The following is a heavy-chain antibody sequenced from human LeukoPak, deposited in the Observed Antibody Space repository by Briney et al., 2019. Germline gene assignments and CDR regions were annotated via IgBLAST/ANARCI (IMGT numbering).Heavy chain of an antibody. V-gene: IGHV3-11*05. CDR3: ARDRGCGSNCYSAFDI. CDR1: GFIFSDYY. CDR2: ISSSSSYK. D-gene: IGHD2-21*02. Sequence: GGSLRLSCEASGFIFSDYYMSWSRQAPGKGLEWVSYISSSSSYKNYADSAKGRFTISRDDPKNSLYLQMNSLRAEDTAVYYCARDRGCGSNCYSAFDIWGQGTMITVSS. J-gene: IGHJ3*02.